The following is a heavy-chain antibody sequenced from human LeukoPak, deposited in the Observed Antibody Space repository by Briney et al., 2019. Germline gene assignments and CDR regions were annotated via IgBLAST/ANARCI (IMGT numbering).Heavy chain of an antibody. CDR1: GGSISSSSYS. CDR3: ARSIRYCSGGSCYAMGYFQH. J-gene: IGHJ1*01. CDR2: IYYSGST. V-gene: IGHV4-39*01. Sequence: SETLSLTCTVSGGSISSSSYSWGWIRQPPGKGLEWIGSIYYSGSTYYNPSLKSRVTISVDTSKNQFSLKLSSVTAADTAVYYCARSIRYCSGGSCYAMGYFQHWGQGTLVTVSS. D-gene: IGHD2-15*01.